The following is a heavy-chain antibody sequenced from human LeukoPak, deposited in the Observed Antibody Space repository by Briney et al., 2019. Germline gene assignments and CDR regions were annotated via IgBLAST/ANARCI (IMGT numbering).Heavy chain of an antibody. Sequence: SQTLSLTCAISGDSVSSNSAAWNWIRQSPSRGLEWLGRTYYRSKWCSDCAASVRSRITINPDTSKNQFSLQLNSVTPEDTAVYYCAYYGDPPYNWFNPWGQGILVTVSS. D-gene: IGHD3-10*01. J-gene: IGHJ5*02. CDR1: GDSVSSNSAA. CDR2: TYYRSKWCS. CDR3: AYYGDPPYNWFNP. V-gene: IGHV6-1*01.